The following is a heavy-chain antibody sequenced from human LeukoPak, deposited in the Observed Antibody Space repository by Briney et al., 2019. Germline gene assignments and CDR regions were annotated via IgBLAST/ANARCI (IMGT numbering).Heavy chain of an antibody. J-gene: IGHJ6*03. D-gene: IGHD5-18*01. V-gene: IGHV4-31*03. CDR1: GGSISSGGYY. CDR3: ARETVDTAIDTYYYYYMDV. Sequence: PSQTLSLTCTVSGGSISSGGYYWSLIRQHPGKGLEWIGYIYYSGSTYYNPSLKSRVTISVDTSKNQFSLKLSSVTAADTAVYYCARETVDTAIDTYYYYYMDVWGKGTTVTVSS. CDR2: IYYSGST.